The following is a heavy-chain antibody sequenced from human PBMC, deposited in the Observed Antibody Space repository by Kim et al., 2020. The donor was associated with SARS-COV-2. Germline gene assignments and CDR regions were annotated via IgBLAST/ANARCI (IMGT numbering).Heavy chain of an antibody. V-gene: IGHV4-59*01. CDR2: IYYSGST. Sequence: SETLSLTCTVSGGSISSYYWSWIRQPPGKGLEWIGYIYYSGSTNYNPSLKSRVTISVDTSKNQFSLKLSSVTAADTAVYYCARGDRVATIFHYYYYMDVWGKGSTVTVSS. D-gene: IGHD5-12*01. CDR1: GGSISSYY. J-gene: IGHJ6*03. CDR3: ARGDRVATIFHYYYYMDV.